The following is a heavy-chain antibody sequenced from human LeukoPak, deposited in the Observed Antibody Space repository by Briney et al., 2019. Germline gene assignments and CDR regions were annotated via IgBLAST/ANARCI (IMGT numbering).Heavy chain of an antibody. D-gene: IGHD1-26*01. CDR3: ARDQMVRSGSYLTHYYFDY. Sequence: GGPLRLSCAASGFTFSSYSMNWVRQAPGKGLEWVSSISSSSSYIYYADSVKGRFTISRDNAKNSLYLQMNSLRAEDTAVYYCARDQMVRSGSYLTHYYFDYWGQGTLVTVSS. CDR2: ISSSSSYI. V-gene: IGHV3-21*01. CDR1: GFTFSSYS. J-gene: IGHJ4*02.